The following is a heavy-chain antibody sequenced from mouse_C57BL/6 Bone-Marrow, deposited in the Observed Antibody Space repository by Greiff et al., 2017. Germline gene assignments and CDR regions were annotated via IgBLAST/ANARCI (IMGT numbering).Heavy chain of an antibody. Sequence: QVQLQQPGAELVRPGTSVKLSCKASGYTFTSYWMHWVKQRPGQGLEWIGVIDPSDSYTNYNQKFKGKATLTVDTSSSTAYMQLSSLTSEDSAVYYCARGGKLRDYAMDYWGQGTSVTVSS. CDR1: GYTFTSYW. V-gene: IGHV1-59*01. CDR3: ARGGKLRDYAMDY. J-gene: IGHJ4*01. D-gene: IGHD1-1*01. CDR2: IDPSDSYT.